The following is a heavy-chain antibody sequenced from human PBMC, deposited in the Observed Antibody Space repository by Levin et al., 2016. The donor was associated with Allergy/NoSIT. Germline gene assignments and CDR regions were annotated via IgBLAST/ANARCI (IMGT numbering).Heavy chain of an antibody. J-gene: IGHJ4*02. CDR1: GFTFSDYA. Sequence: GGSLRLSCAASGFTFSDYALNWVRQAPGKGLEWVSSISGDSKYIYYADSVKGRFTTSRDNAKNSLYLQMNSLGAEDTAVYFCAREKTYGDCWGQGTLVTVSS. CDR3: AREKTYGDC. CDR2: ISGDSKYI. D-gene: IGHD2-8*01. V-gene: IGHV3-21*01.